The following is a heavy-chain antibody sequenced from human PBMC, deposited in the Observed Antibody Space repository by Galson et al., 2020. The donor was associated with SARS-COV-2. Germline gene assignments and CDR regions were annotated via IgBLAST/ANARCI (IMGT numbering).Heavy chain of an antibody. CDR3: AREHRDYYFDY. CDR1: GYTFTSYS. Sequence: ASVKVSCKASGYTFTSYSISWVRQAPGQGLEWMGWISAYNGNTNYAQNLQGRVTMTTDTSTSTAYMELRSLRSDDTAVYYCAREHRDYYFDYWAREPWSPSPQ. V-gene: IGHV1-18*01. CDR2: ISAYNGNT. J-gene: IGHJ4*02.